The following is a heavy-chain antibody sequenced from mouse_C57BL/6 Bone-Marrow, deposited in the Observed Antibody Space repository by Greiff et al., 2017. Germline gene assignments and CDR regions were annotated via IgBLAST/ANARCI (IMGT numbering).Heavy chain of an antibody. Sequence: VQLKESGGGLVQPGGSMKLSCVVSGFTFSDAWMDWVRQSPEKGLEWVAEIRNRANNHATYYAESVKGRFTISRDDSKSSVYLQMNSLRAEDTGIYYCTGGNYVRFAYWGQGTLVTVSA. V-gene: IGHV6-6*01. J-gene: IGHJ3*01. CDR1: GFTFSDAW. CDR2: IRNRANNHAT. CDR3: TGGNYVRFAY. D-gene: IGHD2-1*01.